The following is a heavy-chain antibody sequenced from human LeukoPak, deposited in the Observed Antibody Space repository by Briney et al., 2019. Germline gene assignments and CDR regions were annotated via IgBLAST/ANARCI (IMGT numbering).Heavy chain of an antibody. CDR3: ARGGGSYDILTGDYKPHDY. V-gene: IGHV3-30*19. Sequence: QAGGSLRLSCAASGFTFSSYGMHWVRQAPGKGLEWVAVISYDGSNKYYADSVKGRFTISRDNSKNTLYLQTNSLRAEDTAVYYCARGGGSYDILTGDYKPHDYWGQGTLVTVSS. J-gene: IGHJ4*02. CDR1: GFTFSSYG. D-gene: IGHD3-9*01. CDR2: ISYDGSNK.